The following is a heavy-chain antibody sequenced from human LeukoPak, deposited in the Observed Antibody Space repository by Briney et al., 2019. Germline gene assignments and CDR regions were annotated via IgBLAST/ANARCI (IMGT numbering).Heavy chain of an antibody. CDR1: GGSISSSSYY. Sequence: PSETLSLTCTVSGGSISSSSYYWGWIRQPPGKGLEWIGSIYYSGSTYYNPSLKSRVTISVDTSKNQFSLKLSSVTAADTAVYYCAREVNVVVVAATSDTFDYWGQGTLVTVSS. J-gene: IGHJ4*02. CDR2: IYYSGST. V-gene: IGHV4-39*07. CDR3: AREVNVVVVAATSDTFDY. D-gene: IGHD2-15*01.